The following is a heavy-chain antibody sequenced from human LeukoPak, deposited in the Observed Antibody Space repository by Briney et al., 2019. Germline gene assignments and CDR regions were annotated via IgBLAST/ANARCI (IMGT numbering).Heavy chain of an antibody. CDR3: AASLPNIVVVPAAKGPFGS. J-gene: IGHJ5*02. Sequence: GRSLRLSCAASGFTFSSYAMHWVRQAPGKGLEWVAVISYDGSNKYYADSVKGRFTISRDNSKNTLYLQMSSLRAEDTAVYYCAASLPNIVVVPAAKGPFGSWGQGTLVTVSS. D-gene: IGHD2-2*01. V-gene: IGHV3-30-3*01. CDR2: ISYDGSNK. CDR1: GFTFSSYA.